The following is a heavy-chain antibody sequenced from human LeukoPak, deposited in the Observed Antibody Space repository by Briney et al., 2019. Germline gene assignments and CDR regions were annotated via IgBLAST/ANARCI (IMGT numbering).Heavy chain of an antibody. D-gene: IGHD3-10*01. J-gene: IGHJ4*02. Sequence: ASVKASCKASGYTFTSYGISWVRQAPGQGLEWMGWISAYNGNTNYAQKLQGRVTMTTDTSTSTAYMELGSLRSDDTAVYYCARDLGSGSGSYYPAFDYWGQGTLVTVSS. CDR2: ISAYNGNT. CDR3: ARDLGSGSGSYYPAFDY. CDR1: GYTFTSYG. V-gene: IGHV1-18*01.